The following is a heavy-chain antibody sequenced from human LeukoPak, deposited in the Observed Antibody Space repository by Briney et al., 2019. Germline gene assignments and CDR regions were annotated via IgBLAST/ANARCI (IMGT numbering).Heavy chain of an antibody. CDR2: ISGYNGNT. CDR3: ARGDAYCSGGSCHSGNFDQ. CDR1: GYTFTSYG. Sequence: GASVKVSCKASGYTFTSYGISWVRQAPGQGLEWMGWISGYNGNTNYAQKLQGRVTTTTDTSTSTAYMELRSLRSDDTAVYYCARGDAYCSGGSCHSGNFDQWGQGTLVTVSS. J-gene: IGHJ4*02. D-gene: IGHD2-15*01. V-gene: IGHV1-18*04.